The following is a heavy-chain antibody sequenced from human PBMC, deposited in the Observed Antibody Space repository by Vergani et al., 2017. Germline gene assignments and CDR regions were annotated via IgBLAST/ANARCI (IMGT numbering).Heavy chain of an antibody. V-gene: IGHV3-30*18. CDR3: AKPRKTPYSSGWYS. Sequence: VPLVESGGGVVRPGGSLRLLCAASGFTFNSYGLHWVRQAPGKGLEWVAVIAYDGSNKYYADSVKGRFTISRDNSKNTLYLQMNSLRAEDTAVYYCAKPRKTPYSSGWYSWGQGTLVTVSS. CDR2: IAYDGSNK. D-gene: IGHD6-19*01. CDR1: GFTFNSYG. J-gene: IGHJ4*02.